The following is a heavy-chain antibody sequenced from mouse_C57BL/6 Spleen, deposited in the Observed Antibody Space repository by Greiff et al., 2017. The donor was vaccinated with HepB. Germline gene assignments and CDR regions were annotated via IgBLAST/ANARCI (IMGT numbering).Heavy chain of an antibody. CDR2: INPSSGYT. Sequence: VMLVESGAELAKPGASVKLSCKASGYTFTSYWMHWVKQRPGQGLEWIGYINPSSGYTKYNQKFKDKATLTADKSSSTAYMQLSSLTYEDSAVYYCARFITTGEYAMDYWGQGTSVTVSS. CDR1: GYTFTSYW. J-gene: IGHJ4*01. D-gene: IGHD1-1*01. V-gene: IGHV1-7*01. CDR3: ARFITTGEYAMDY.